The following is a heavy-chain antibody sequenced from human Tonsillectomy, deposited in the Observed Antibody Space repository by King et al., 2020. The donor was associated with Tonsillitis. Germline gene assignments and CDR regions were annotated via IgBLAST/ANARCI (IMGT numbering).Heavy chain of an antibody. CDR1: GFTFGDFA. D-gene: IGHD3-10*01. CDR2: IRSKAYGGTT. V-gene: IGHV3-49*04. CDR3: TGVWGSYYGSGTYSYYYYYMDV. J-gene: IGHJ6*03. Sequence: VQLVESGGDLIQPGRSLRLSCTASGFTFGDFAMSWVRQAPGKGLEWISFIRSKAYGGTTEYAASVKGRFTISRDDSKSIAYLQMNSLNPEDTAVYYCTGVWGSYYGSGTYSYYYYYMDVWGKGTTVTVSS.